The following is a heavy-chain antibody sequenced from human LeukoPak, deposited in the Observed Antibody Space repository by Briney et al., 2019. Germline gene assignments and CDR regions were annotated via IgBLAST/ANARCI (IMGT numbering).Heavy chain of an antibody. V-gene: IGHV4-59*01. Sequence: ETPSLTCTVSGGSISSYYWSWIRQPPGKGLEWIGYIYYSGSTNYNPSLKSRVTISVDTSKNQFSLKLSSVTAADTAVYYCARGGSIWFGEPTTLGMDVWGQGTTVTVSS. CDR3: ARGGSIWFGEPTTLGMDV. J-gene: IGHJ6*02. CDR1: GGSISSYY. CDR2: IYYSGST. D-gene: IGHD3-10*01.